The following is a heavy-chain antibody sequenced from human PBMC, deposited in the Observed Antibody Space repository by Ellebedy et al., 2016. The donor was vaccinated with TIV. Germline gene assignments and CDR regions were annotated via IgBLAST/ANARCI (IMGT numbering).Heavy chain of an antibody. CDR3: ARDLRHCGGDCYPDY. V-gene: IGHV1-18*01. CDR1: GYTFTSYG. D-gene: IGHD2-21*02. CDR2: ISAYNGNT. Sequence: ASVKVSXXASGYTFTSYGISWVRQAPGQGLEWMGWISAYNGNTNYAQKLQGRVTMTTDTSTSTAYMELRSLRSDDTAVYYCARDLRHCGGDCYPDYWGQGTLVTVSS. J-gene: IGHJ4*02.